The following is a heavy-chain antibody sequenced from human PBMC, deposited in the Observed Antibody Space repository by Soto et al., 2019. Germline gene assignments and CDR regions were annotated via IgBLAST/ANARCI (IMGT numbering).Heavy chain of an antibody. CDR1: GGSISSSNW. V-gene: IGHV4-4*02. CDR3: ARAFAGRWLHHGD. D-gene: IGHD3-10*01. J-gene: IGHJ4*02. CDR2: IYHSGST. Sequence: QVQLQESGPGLVKPSGTLSLTCAVSGGSISSSNWWSWVRQPPGKGLEWIGEIYHSGSTNYNPSLKCRVTISVDKSKNQFSLKLSSVTAADTAVYYCARAFAGRWLHHGDWGQGTLVTVSS.